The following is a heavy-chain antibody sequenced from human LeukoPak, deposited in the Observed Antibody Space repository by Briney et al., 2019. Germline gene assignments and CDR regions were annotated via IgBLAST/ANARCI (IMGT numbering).Heavy chain of an antibody. CDR2: ISYDGSNK. Sequence: GGSLRLSCAASGFTFSSYGMHWVRQAPGKGLEWVAVISYDGSNKYYADSVKGRFTISRDNSKNTLYLQMNSLRAEDTAVYYCARVQDLPFDPWGQGTLVTVSS. J-gene: IGHJ5*02. D-gene: IGHD2-15*01. V-gene: IGHV3-30*03. CDR1: GFTFSSYG. CDR3: ARVQDLPFDP.